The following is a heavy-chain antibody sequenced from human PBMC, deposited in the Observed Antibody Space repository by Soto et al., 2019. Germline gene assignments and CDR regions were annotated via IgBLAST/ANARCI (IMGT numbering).Heavy chain of an antibody. D-gene: IGHD1-1*01. J-gene: IGHJ4*02. CDR2: ISQDGAIA. Sequence: VQLVESGGGLVQPGGPLRLSCAASGFAFGSNWMHWVRQAPGKGLVWVSRISQDGAIATQADSVKGRFTISRDNAKNTLFLQMNSLRADDTAVYYCLRDQRHWNEFADQWGQGTLVTVSS. CDR3: LRDQRHWNEFADQ. CDR1: GFAFGSNW. V-gene: IGHV3-74*01.